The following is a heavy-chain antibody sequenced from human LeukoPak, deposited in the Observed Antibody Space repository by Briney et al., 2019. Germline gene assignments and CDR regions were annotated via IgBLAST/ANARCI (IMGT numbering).Heavy chain of an antibody. CDR1: GFSFSSSS. CDR3: ARGNNYVLDY. D-gene: IGHD1/OR15-1a*01. Sequence: GGSLRISCAASGFSFSSSSMHWVRQAPGKGLVWVSRLNTDGSATRYADSVKGRFTISRDNAKNTLYLQMNSLRAEDTAAYYCARGNNYVLDYWGQGTLVTVSS. CDR2: LNTDGSAT. J-gene: IGHJ4*02. V-gene: IGHV3-74*01.